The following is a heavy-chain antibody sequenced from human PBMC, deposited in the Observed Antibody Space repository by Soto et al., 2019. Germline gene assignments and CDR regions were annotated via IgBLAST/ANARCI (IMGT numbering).Heavy chain of an antibody. CDR1: GGSLSGDFS. J-gene: IGHJ4*02. CDR3: ARGTGVDGSHYLDS. V-gene: IGHV4-30-4*01. D-gene: IGHD1-26*01. Sequence: SETLSLTCTVSGGSLSGDFSWTWIRQPPGKGLEWIGFIHHSGNTYYNPSLKSRVMISDDTSKNQFSLKLSSVTAADTAVFYCARGTGVDGSHYLDSWGQGTLVTVSS. CDR2: IHHSGNT.